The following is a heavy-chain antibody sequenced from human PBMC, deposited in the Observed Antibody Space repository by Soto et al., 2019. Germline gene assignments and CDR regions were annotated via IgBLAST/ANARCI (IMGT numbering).Heavy chain of an antibody. CDR1: GFSLSTSGVG. Sequence: SGPTLVNPTQTLTLTCTFSGFSLSTSGVGVGWIRQPPGKALEWLALIYWDDDKRYSPSLKSRLTITKDTSKNQVVLTMTNMDPVDTATYYCAHRGIEASSPPPGLDPWGQGTMVTVYS. CDR2: IYWDDDK. V-gene: IGHV2-5*02. J-gene: IGHJ5*02. CDR3: AHRGIEASSPPPGLDP. D-gene: IGHD6-13*01.